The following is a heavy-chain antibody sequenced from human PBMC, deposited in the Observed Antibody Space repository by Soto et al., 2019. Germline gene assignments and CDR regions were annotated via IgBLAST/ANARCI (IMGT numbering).Heavy chain of an antibody. D-gene: IGHD3-16*01. CDR3: AGIRRDWGDAFDL. V-gene: IGHV1-69*01. CDR2: IIPVFDNA. Sequence: QVQLVQSGDDVKKPGSSVKVSCKASGGSFGSSAISWVRQAPAQGLEWMGEIIPVFDNANYAQNFQGRLTITADEPTGTVFRRLSSLRSEEAAVYFCAGIRRDWGDAFDLWGLGTLVTVSS. J-gene: IGHJ3*01. CDR1: GGSFGSSA.